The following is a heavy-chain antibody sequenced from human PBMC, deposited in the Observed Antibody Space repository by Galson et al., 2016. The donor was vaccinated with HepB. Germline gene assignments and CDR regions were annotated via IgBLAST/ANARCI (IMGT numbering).Heavy chain of an antibody. J-gene: IGHJ4*02. D-gene: IGHD3-22*01. V-gene: IGHV1-18*04. CDR2: ISAYNGNT. Sequence: SVKVSCKASGYTFSNFGVSWVRLAPGQRLEWLSWISAYNGNTHYAQKFQDRFTMTTDTSTSTVYMELTNPTSDDTAIYFCARDAGFDSNGYYYNDYWGQGTLVIVSS. CDR1: GYTFSNFG. CDR3: ARDAGFDSNGYYYNDY.